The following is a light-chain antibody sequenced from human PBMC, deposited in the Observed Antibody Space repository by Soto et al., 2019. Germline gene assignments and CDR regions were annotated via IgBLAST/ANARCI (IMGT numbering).Light chain of an antibody. J-gene: IGKJ4*01. CDR1: QAVNTR. CDR2: GAS. CDR3: QQYGSSPT. V-gene: IGKV3-20*01. Sequence: EIVLTQSPATLCSFPGDRVTLSCRASQAVNTRLAWYQHKPGQAPRLLIYGASSRASGIPDRFSGSGAGTDFTLTISRLEPEDFAVDYCQQYGSSPTFGGGTKVDIK.